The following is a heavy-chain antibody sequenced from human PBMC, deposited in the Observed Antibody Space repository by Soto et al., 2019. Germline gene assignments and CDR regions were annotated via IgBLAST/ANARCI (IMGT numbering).Heavy chain of an antibody. CDR2: IYSGGST. V-gene: IGHV3-53*01. Sequence: PGGSLRLSCAASGFTVSSNYMSWVRQAPGKGLEWVSVIYSGGSTYYADSVKGRFTISRDNSKNTLYLQMNSLRAEDTAVYYCARASYSSGWYKDYWGQGTLVTVSS. J-gene: IGHJ4*02. D-gene: IGHD6-19*01. CDR1: GFTVSSNY. CDR3: ARASYSSGWYKDY.